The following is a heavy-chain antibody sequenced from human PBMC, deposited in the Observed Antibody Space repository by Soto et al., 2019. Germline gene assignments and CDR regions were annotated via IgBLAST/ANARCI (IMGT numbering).Heavy chain of an antibody. CDR3: TTELNDMQAFDI. V-gene: IGHV3-33*01. J-gene: IGHJ3*02. Sequence: QGQLVESGGGVVQPGRSGRLSCVASGFTFSTYGMHWVRQAPGKGLEWVAMTWNDGSHKYYADPVKDRFTISRDNFKNTLYLQINSLRDEDSAVYYCTTELNDMQAFDIWGQGTMVTVSS. CDR1: GFTFSTYG. CDR2: TWNDGSHK. D-gene: IGHD1-1*01.